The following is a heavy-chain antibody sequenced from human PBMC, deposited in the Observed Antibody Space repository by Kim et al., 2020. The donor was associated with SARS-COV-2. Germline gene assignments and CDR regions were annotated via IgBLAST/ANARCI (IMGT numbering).Heavy chain of an antibody. J-gene: IGHJ6*02. Sequence: GGSLRLSCGASGFTFSDYWMTWVRQAPGKGLEWVANIRDDGTEKNYVGSVRGRFTISRDNAENSLFLQMNSLRVEDTALYYCHAYRDGVDVWGQGTTVTVSS. CDR2: IRDDGTEK. CDR3: HAYRDGVDV. V-gene: IGHV3-7*03. CDR1: GFTFSDYW. D-gene: IGHD2-21*01.